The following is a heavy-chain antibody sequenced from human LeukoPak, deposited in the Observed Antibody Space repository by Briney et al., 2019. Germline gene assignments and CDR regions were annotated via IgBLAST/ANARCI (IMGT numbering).Heavy chain of an antibody. Sequence: GGSLRLSCAASGFTFSSNAMSWVRQAPGKGLEWVSAISAGGGSTYYADSVKGRFTISRDNSKNTLYLQMNSLRAEDTAVYYCAKDHVGYSSSCQYVDYWGQGTLVTVSS. CDR3: AKDHVGYSSSCQYVDY. CDR2: ISAGGGST. J-gene: IGHJ4*02. CDR1: GFTFSSNA. V-gene: IGHV3-23*01. D-gene: IGHD6-13*01.